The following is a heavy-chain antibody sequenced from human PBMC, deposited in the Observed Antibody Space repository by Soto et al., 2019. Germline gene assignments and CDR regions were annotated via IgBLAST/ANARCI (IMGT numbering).Heavy chain of an antibody. CDR3: ARALIGNWFDP. CDR1: GGSISSGDYY. D-gene: IGHD2-21*01. J-gene: IGHJ5*02. CDR2: IYYSGST. Sequence: SETLSLTCTVSGGSISSGDYYWSWIRQPPGKGLEWIGYIYYSGSTYYNPSLKSRVTISVDTSKNQFSLKLSSVTAADTAVYYCARALIGNWFDPWGQGTLVTVSS. V-gene: IGHV4-30-4*01.